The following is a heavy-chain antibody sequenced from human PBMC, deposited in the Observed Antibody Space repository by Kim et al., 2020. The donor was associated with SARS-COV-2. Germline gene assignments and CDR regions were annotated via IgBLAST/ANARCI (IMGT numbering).Heavy chain of an antibody. V-gene: IGHV4-34*01. CDR2: IDHSGST. Sequence: SETLSLTCAVYGGSFSGYYWSWIRQPPGKGLEWIGAIDHSGSTNYNPSLKSRVTISVDTSKNQFSLKLSSVTAADTAVYYCARGRIAAAGRWGQGTLVTVSP. CDR3: ARGRIAAAGR. CDR1: GGSFSGYY. D-gene: IGHD6-13*01. J-gene: IGHJ1*01.